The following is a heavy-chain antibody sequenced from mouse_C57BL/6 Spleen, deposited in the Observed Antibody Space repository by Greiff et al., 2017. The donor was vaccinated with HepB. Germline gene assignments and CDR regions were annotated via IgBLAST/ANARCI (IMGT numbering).Heavy chain of an antibody. D-gene: IGHD1-1*01. CDR3: ARNGNKVEYYFDY. CDR1: GFTFSDYG. V-gene: IGHV5-17*01. CDR2: ISSGSSTI. J-gene: IGHJ2*01. Sequence: EVKVVESGGGLVKPGGSLKLSCAASGFTFSDYGMHWVRQAPEKGLEWVAYISSGSSTIYYADTVKGRFTISRDNAKNTLFLQMTSLRSEDTAMYYCARNGNKVEYYFDYWGQGTTLTVSS.